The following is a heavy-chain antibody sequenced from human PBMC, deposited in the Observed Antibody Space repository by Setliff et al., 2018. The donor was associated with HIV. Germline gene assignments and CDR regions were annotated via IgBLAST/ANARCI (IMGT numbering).Heavy chain of an antibody. CDR3: AREPNWGTGATSAYFYSVDV. CDR1: GGSISSGGYY. J-gene: IGHJ6*04. D-gene: IGHD1-26*01. Sequence: SETLSLTCTVSGGSISSGGYYWSWIRQHPGKGLEWIGEINHSGITSYNPSLKSRGLVSVDMSKNQFSLRLTSVTAADTTVYYCAREPNWGTGATSAYFYSVDVWGKGTTVTVSS. CDR2: INHSGIT. V-gene: IGHV4-61*08.